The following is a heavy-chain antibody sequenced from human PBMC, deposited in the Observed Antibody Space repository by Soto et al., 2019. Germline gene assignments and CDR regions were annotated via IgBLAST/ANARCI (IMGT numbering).Heavy chain of an antibody. V-gene: IGHV3-7*03. CDR3: ARYFRGSGRYFFDY. CDR2: INQDGGGT. D-gene: IGHD6-19*01. J-gene: IGHJ4*02. CDR1: GFTFSSSF. Sequence: LRLSCVASGFTFSSSFMGWVRQAPGKGLEWVANINQDGGGTYYVDSVEGRFTISRDNAKDSLYLQMNSLRGEDTAVYYCARYFRGSGRYFFDYWGQGTLVTVSS.